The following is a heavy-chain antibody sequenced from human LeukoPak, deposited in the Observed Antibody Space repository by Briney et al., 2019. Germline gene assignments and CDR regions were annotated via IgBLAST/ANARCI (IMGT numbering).Heavy chain of an antibody. CDR1: GFSFSSYA. D-gene: IGHD3-16*01. V-gene: IGHV3-23*01. CDR3: AKWPEGAMDYFDY. Sequence: GRSLRLSCAASGFSFSSYAMTWARQAPVKGLEWVSAISGDGTRTYYADSVKGRFTISRDNSKNTLYLEMSSLRVEDTAIYYCAKWPEGAMDYFDYWGQGTLVTVSS. CDR2: ISGDGTRT. J-gene: IGHJ4*02.